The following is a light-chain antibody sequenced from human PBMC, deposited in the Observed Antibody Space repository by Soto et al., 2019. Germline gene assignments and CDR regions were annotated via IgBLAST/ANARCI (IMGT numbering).Light chain of an antibody. J-gene: IGKJ2*01. Sequence: ETVLTQSPVTLSLSPGERATLSCWASQSVISNYLAWYQQRPGQPPRLLIYGASNRATGIPDRFSGTGSGTDFTLTISRLVPEDFAVYYCQQYGSSPPRTFGQGTKLEI. CDR3: QQYGSSPPRT. CDR2: GAS. V-gene: IGKV3-20*01. CDR1: QSVISNY.